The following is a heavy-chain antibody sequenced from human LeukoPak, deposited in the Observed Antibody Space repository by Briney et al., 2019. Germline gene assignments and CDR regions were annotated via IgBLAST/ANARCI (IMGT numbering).Heavy chain of an antibody. CDR2: MSGSCGST. CDR3: ARYSQLLFRDYYYMDV. D-gene: IGHD2-2*01. CDR1: GVTFSSYA. Sequence: PWGSLRLSCAASGVTFSSYAMSWVRQAPGKGLELVSAMSGSCGSTYYSDSLNSRCTTSTDNAKNTLYLQMHICSAEDTAVYYCARYSQLLFRDYYYMDVWGKGPTVTVSS. J-gene: IGHJ6*03. V-gene: IGHV3-23*01.